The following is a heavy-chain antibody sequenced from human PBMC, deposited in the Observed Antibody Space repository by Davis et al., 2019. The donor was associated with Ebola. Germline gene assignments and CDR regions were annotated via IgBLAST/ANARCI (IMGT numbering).Heavy chain of an antibody. CDR2: IYHSGST. Sequence: SETLSLTCAVYGGSFSGYYWSWIRQPPGKGLEWIGEIYHSGSTNYNPSLKSRVTISVDKSKNQFSLKVRSVTAADTAIYYCAIHEDWFHSWGQGTLVTVSS. J-gene: IGHJ5*01. CDR1: GGSFSGYY. CDR3: AIHEDWFHS. V-gene: IGHV4-34*03.